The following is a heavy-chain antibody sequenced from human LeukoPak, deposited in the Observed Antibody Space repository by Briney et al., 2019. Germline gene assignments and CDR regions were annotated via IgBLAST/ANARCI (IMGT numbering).Heavy chain of an antibody. CDR2: ISFSSGSI. CDR1: GFTFDDYA. V-gene: IGHV3-9*01. CDR3: AKDGPQMATITDYYYGMDV. D-gene: IGHD5-24*01. J-gene: IGHJ6*02. Sequence: QSGGSLRLSCAASGFTFDDYALHWVRQAPGKGLEWVSGISFSSGSICYADSVKGRFTMSRDNAKNSLYLQMNSLRAEDTALYYCAKDGPQMATITDYYYGMDVWGQGTTVTVSS.